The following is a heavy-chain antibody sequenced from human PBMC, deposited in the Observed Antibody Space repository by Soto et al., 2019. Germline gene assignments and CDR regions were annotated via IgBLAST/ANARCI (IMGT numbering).Heavy chain of an antibody. V-gene: IGHV4-31*03. CDR3: AREPYGSGSSEFDY. CDR1: GGSISSGGYY. CDR2: IYYSGST. D-gene: IGHD3-10*01. J-gene: IGHJ4*02. Sequence: SETLSLTCTVSGGSISSGGYYWSWIRQHPGKGLEWIGYIYYSGSTYYNPSLKSRVTISVDTSKNQFSLKLSSVTAADTAVYYCAREPYGSGSSEFDYWGQGTLVTVS.